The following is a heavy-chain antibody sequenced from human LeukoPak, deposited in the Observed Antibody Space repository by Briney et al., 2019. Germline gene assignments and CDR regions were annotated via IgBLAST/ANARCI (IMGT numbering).Heavy chain of an antibody. CDR2: IKTDGRST. CDR1: GFTFSDYW. D-gene: IGHD6-19*01. J-gene: IGHJ4*02. V-gene: IGHV3-74*01. Sequence: PGGSLRLSCAASGFTFSDYWMHWVRQAPGKGLVWVSRIKTDGRSTNYADSVKGRFTISRDNAKNTLYLQMNSLRAEDTAVYYCARRRIGGWTDYWGQGTLVTVSS. CDR3: ARRRIGGWTDY.